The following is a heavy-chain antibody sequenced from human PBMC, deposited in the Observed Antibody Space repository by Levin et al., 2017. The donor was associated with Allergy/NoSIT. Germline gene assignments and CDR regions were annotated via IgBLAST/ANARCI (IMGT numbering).Heavy chain of an antibody. J-gene: IGHJ4*02. Sequence: KAGESLKISCQGSGYSFSNYWIGWVRQMPGKGLEWVGIIYPGDSDARYSPSFQGQVTMSADRSTRTAYLQWSSLKASDTAMYFCARLPDFGNGLRYFDYWGQGTLVTVSS. CDR3: ARLPDFGNGLRYFDY. CDR2: IYPGDSDA. D-gene: IGHD3-9*01. V-gene: IGHV5-51*01. CDR1: GYSFSNYW.